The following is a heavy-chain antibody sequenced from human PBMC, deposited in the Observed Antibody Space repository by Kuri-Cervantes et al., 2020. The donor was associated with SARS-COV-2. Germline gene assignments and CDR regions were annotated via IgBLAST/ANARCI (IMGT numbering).Heavy chain of an antibody. CDR1: GYSISSGSY. V-gene: IGHV4-38-2*01. Sequence: SETLSLTCAVSGYSISSGSYWAWIRQPPGKGLEWIGYVFHTGSPNYNPSLKSRVTISVDSSKNQFSLNLSSVTAADTAVYYCARFSANCGGDCSDAFDIWGQGTMVTVSS. J-gene: IGHJ3*02. CDR3: ARFSANCGGDCSDAFDI. D-gene: IGHD2-21*02. CDR2: VFHTGSP.